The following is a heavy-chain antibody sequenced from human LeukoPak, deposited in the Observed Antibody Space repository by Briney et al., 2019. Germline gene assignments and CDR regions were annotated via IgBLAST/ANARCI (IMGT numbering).Heavy chain of an antibody. D-gene: IGHD3-3*01. CDR2: INHSGST. Sequence: PSETLSLTCAVYGGSFSGYYWSWIRQPPGKGLEWIGEINHSGSTNYNLSLKSRVTISVDTSKNQFSLKLSSVTAADTAVYYCARTYYDFWSGYLYYFDYWGQGTLVTVSS. V-gene: IGHV4-34*01. CDR3: ARTYYDFWSGYLYYFDY. CDR1: GGSFSGYY. J-gene: IGHJ4*02.